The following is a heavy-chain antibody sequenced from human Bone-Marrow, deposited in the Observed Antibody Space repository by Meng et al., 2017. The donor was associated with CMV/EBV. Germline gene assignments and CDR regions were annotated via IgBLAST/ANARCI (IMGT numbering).Heavy chain of an antibody. J-gene: IGHJ6*02. CDR3: ARGLKQWTYYYYYGMDV. CDR1: GFTFSSYA. CDR2: IYSGDSST. Sequence: ESLKISCAASGFTFSSYAMSWVRQAPGKGLEWGSVIYSGDSSTYYADSVKGRFTISRDNSKNTLYLQMNSLRAEDTAVYYCARGLKQWTYYYYYGMDVWGQGTTVTVSS. V-gene: IGHV3-23*03. D-gene: IGHD6-19*01.